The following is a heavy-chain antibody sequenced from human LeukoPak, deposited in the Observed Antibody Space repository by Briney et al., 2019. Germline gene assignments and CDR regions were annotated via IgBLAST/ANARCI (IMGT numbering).Heavy chain of an antibody. V-gene: IGHV4-59*01. J-gene: IGHJ4*02. CDR3: ARCPSWSGYSFDY. CDR2: IFYTGSA. D-gene: IGHD3-3*01. Sequence: PSETLSLTCTVSGGSISSYYWTWIRQPPRKGLEWIGYIFYTGSANYNPSLKSRVTISVDTSNNQFSLKLSSVTAADTAVYYCARCPSWSGYSFDYWGQGTLVTVSS. CDR1: GGSISSYY.